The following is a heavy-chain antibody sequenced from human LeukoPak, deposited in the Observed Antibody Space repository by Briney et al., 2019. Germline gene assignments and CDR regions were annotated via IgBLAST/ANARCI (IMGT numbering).Heavy chain of an antibody. CDR2: ISYDGSNK. Sequence: GGSLRLSCAASGFTFSSYAMHWVRQAPGKGLEWVAVISYDGSNKYYADSVKGRFTISRDNAKNSLYLQMNSLRAEDTAVYYCARVDYDFWSGYSEIYYMDVWGKGTTVTVSS. V-gene: IGHV3-30*04. CDR1: GFTFSSYA. J-gene: IGHJ6*03. D-gene: IGHD3-3*01. CDR3: ARVDYDFWSGYSEIYYMDV.